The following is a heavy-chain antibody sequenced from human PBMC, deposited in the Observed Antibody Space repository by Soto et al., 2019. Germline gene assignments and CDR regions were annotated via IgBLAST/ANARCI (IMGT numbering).Heavy chain of an antibody. J-gene: IGHJ4*02. CDR1: GHSISTNNW. CDR2: IYYSGST. Sequence: SETLSLTCVVSGHSISTNNWWGWVRQTPEKGLEWIAYIYYSGSTYYNPSLKSRVTISVDTSKNQFSLKLSSVTAADTAVYYCARGLTGTTFDYWGQGTLVTVSS. CDR3: ARGLTGTTFDY. D-gene: IGHD1-7*01. V-gene: IGHV4-28*03.